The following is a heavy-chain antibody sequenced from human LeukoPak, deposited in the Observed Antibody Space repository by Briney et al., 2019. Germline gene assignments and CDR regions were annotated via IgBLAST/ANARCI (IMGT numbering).Heavy chain of an antibody. V-gene: IGHV3-53*01. CDR3: ARSLYYYGSGSYSNWFDP. Sequence: GSLRLSCAASGFTVSSNYMSWVRQAPGNGLEWVSVIYSGGSTYYADSVKGRFTISRDNSKNTLYLQMNSLRAEDTAVYYCARSLYYYGSGSYSNWFDPWGQGTLVTVSS. D-gene: IGHD3-10*01. CDR2: IYSGGST. CDR1: GFTVSSNY. J-gene: IGHJ5*02.